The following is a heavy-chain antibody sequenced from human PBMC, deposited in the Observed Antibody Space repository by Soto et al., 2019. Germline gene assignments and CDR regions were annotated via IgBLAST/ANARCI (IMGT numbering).Heavy chain of an antibody. V-gene: IGHV4-4*07. D-gene: IGHD3-10*01. CDR1: GGSISSYY. Sequence: SEPLSLTCTVSGGSISSYYWSWIRQPAGKGLEWIGRIYTSGSTDYNPSLKSRVTMSVDTSKNQFSLKLSSVTAADTAVYYCARYYYGSGSYEYYYYYGLDVWGQGTTVTVSS. CDR3: ARYYYGSGSYEYYYYYGLDV. J-gene: IGHJ6*02. CDR2: IYTSGST.